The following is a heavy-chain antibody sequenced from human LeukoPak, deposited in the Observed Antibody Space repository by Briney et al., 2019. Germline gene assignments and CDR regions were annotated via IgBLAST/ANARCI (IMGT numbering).Heavy chain of an antibody. J-gene: IGHJ4*02. CDR3: ARDQADDYVWGSYRYGYYFDY. V-gene: IGHV3-30*04. Sequence: GGSLRLSCAASGFTFSSYAMHWVRQAPGKGLEWAAVISYDGSNKYYADSVKGRFTISRDNSKNTLYLQMNSLRAEDTAVYYCARDQADDYVWGSYRYGYYFDYWGQGTLVTVSS. CDR2: ISYDGSNK. D-gene: IGHD3-16*02. CDR1: GFTFSSYA.